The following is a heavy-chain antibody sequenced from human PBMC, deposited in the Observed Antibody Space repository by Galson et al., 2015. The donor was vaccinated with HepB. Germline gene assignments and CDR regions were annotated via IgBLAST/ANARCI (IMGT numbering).Heavy chain of an antibody. CDR1: GYSFTSYW. V-gene: IGHV5-51*01. Sequence: QSGAEVKKPGESLKISCKGSGYSFTSYWIGWVRQMPGKGLEWMGIIYPGDSDTRYSPSFQGQVTISADKSISTAYLQWSSLKASDTAMYYCARNGRAVTTNNYYGMDVWGQGTTVTVSS. J-gene: IGHJ6*02. D-gene: IGHD4-11*01. CDR3: ARNGRAVTTNNYYGMDV. CDR2: IYPGDSDT.